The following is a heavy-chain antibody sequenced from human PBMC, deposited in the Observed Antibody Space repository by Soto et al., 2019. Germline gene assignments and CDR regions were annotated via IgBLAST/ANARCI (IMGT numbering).Heavy chain of an antibody. J-gene: IGHJ4*02. V-gene: IGHV3-30*18. CDR2: LSYDESNT. CDR3: AKSGQEWSRSHDD. CDR1: GFTFGDFG. Sequence: QVQLVESGGGVVQPGRSLRLSCLASGFTFGDFGLHWVRQAPGKGLEWVAALSYDESNTYYADSVKGRFTISRDISKNTLYLQINSLRHEDTAVYFCAKSGQEWSRSHDDWGQGTLVTVSS. D-gene: IGHD3-3*01.